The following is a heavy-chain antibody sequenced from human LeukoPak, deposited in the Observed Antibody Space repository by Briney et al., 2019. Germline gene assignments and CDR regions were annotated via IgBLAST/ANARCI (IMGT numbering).Heavy chain of an antibody. V-gene: IGHV4-39*01. CDR3: ASGYCSSTSCYMTNDY. Sequence: SETLSLTCTVSGGSISSSSYYWGWIRQPPGKGLEWIGSIYYSGSTYYNPSLKSRVTISVDTSKNQLSLKLSSVTAADTAVYYCASGYCSSTSCYMTNDYWGQGTLVTVSS. D-gene: IGHD2-2*02. J-gene: IGHJ4*02. CDR2: IYYSGST. CDR1: GGSISSSSYY.